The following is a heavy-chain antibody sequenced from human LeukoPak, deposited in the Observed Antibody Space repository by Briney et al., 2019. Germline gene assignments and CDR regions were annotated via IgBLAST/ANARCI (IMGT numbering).Heavy chain of an antibody. D-gene: IGHD1-26*01. V-gene: IGHV3-48*01. CDR1: AFTFSDYS. CDR2: ISGRSSTI. CDR3: ARDRLTSGSYFFDY. Sequence: GGSLILSCAASAFTFSDYSMNWVRQAPGKGLEWISYISGRSSTIYYADSVRGRFTISRDNAKNSMYLQMNSLRAEDTAVYYCARDRLTSGSYFFDYWGQGTLVTVSS. J-gene: IGHJ4*02.